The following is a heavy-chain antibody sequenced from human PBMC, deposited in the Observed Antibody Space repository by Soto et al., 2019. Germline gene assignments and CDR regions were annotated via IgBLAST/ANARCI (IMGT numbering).Heavy chain of an antibody. J-gene: IGHJ4*02. V-gene: IGHV3-7*01. CDR1: GFSLTPYW. D-gene: IGHD2-15*01. Sequence: EVQLVESGGGLVQSGGSLRLSWLASGFSLTPYWMSWVRQTPGKGLEWGAKINEDGSKRDYMESVEGRFTINRDNAKNSVSLQMDRQTVDDSAMYYCTIWDGRSSGGSRFFDSWCQGNLVAVSS. CDR2: INEDGSKR. CDR3: TIWDGRSSGGSRFFDS.